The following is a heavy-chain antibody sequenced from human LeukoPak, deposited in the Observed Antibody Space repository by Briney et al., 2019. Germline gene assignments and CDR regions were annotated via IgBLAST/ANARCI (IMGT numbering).Heavy chain of an antibody. D-gene: IGHD4-23*01. Sequence: GGSLRLSCAASGFTFSSYSMNWVRHAPGKGLEWVSSISSSSSYIYYADSVKGRFTISRDNAKNSLYLQMNSLRAEDTAVYYCAKNSGRTGWFDPWGQGTLVTVSS. CDR3: AKNSGRTGWFDP. V-gene: IGHV3-21*01. J-gene: IGHJ5*02. CDR1: GFTFSSYS. CDR2: ISSSSSYI.